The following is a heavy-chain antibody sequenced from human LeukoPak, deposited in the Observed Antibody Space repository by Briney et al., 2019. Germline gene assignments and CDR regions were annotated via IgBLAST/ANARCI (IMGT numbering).Heavy chain of an antibody. Sequence: SVQDSCKASGGTCISYAFSGVRQAPGQELEWMGRIIYIFGIANYAQKFQGRVTITADKSTRTAYMELSSLRSEDTAVYYCARDGVRLLGAVAGNWFDPWGQGTLVTVSS. D-gene: IGHD6-19*01. CDR1: GGTCISYA. CDR3: ARDGVRLLGAVAGNWFDP. CDR2: IIYIFGIA. V-gene: IGHV1-69*04. J-gene: IGHJ5*02.